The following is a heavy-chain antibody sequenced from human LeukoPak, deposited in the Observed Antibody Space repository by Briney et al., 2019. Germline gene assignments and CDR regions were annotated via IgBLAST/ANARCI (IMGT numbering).Heavy chain of an antibody. D-gene: IGHD3-10*01. J-gene: IGHJ4*02. CDR3: ARDGSGSYDY. CDR2: ISSSGSTI. CDR1: RFTFSSYE. Sequence: GGSLRLSCAASRFTFSSYEMNWVRQAPGKGLEWVSYISSSGSTIYYADSVKGRFTISRDNAKNSLYLQMNSLRAEDTAVYYCARDGSGSYDYWGQGTLVTVSS. V-gene: IGHV3-48*03.